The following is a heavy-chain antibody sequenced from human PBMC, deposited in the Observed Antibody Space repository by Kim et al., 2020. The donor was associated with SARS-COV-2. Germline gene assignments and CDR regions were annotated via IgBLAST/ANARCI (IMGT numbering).Heavy chain of an antibody. J-gene: IGHJ6*02. D-gene: IGHD2-15*01. V-gene: IGHV3-7*03. CDR1: GFPFSSYW. CDR3: ARGDWDQYGAGGSCYGQLDF. Sequence: GGSLRLSCAASGFPFSSYWMTWVRQAPGEGLEWVATINGDGTEKFYVDAVLGRFTISRDNAKDSVSLQMNSLRVDDTAVYYCARGDWDQYGAGGSCYGQLDFWGQGTTVTVSS. CDR2: INGDGTEK.